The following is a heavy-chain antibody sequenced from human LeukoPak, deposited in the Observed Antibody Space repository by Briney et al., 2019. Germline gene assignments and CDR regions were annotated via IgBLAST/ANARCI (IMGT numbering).Heavy chain of an antibody. CDR3: AKGGKWDVTPFDY. CDR1: GFTFTSYS. Sequence: GGSLRLSCAAPGFTFTSYSMNWVRQAPGKGLEWVSTISGGGGSTYYADSVKGRFTISRDNSKNTLYLQVNSLGAEDTAVYYCAKGGKWDVTPFDYWGQGTLATVSS. D-gene: IGHD1-26*01. J-gene: IGHJ4*02. V-gene: IGHV3-23*01. CDR2: ISGGGGST.